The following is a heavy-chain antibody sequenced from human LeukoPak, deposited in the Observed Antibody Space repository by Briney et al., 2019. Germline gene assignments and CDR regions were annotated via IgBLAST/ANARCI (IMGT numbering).Heavy chain of an antibody. CDR1: GFTFSIYW. CDR3: ARELERINWFDP. CDR2: ISYDGSNK. V-gene: IGHV3-30-3*01. J-gene: IGHJ5*02. Sequence: GGSLRLSCVASGFTFSIYWMSWVRQAPGKGLEWVAVISYDGSNKYYADSVKGRFTISRDNSKNTLYLQMNSLRAEDTAVYYCARELERINWFDPWGQGTLVTVSS. D-gene: IGHD2/OR15-2a*01.